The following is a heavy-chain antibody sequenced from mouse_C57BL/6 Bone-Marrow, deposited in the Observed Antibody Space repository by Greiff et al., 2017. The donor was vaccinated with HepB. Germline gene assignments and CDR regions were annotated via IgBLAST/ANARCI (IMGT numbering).Heavy chain of an antibody. CDR3: ARGRDYDGETYAMDY. Sequence: QVQLQQPGAELVKPGASVKLSCKASGYTFTSYWMQWVKQRPGQGLEWIGEIDPSDSYTNYNQKFTGKATLTVDTASSTAYMQLRSLTSEASAVYYCARGRDYDGETYAMDYCGQGTAVTVSS. CDR2: IDPSDSYT. D-gene: IGHD2-4*01. V-gene: IGHV1-50*01. CDR1: GYTFTSYW. J-gene: IGHJ4*01.